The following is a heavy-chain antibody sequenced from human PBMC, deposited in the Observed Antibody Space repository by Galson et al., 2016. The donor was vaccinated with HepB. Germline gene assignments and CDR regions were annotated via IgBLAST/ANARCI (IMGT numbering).Heavy chain of an antibody. CDR3: ARGVLTGYSLGWFDP. V-gene: IGHV1-2*06. J-gene: IGHJ5*02. CDR1: EYTFIAYY. D-gene: IGHD3-9*01. CDR2: INPKSGGT. Sequence: SVKVSCKASEYTFIAYYMHWVRQAPGQGLEWMGRINPKSGGTNYAQKFQGRVTMTSDTSISTAYMELSRLRSDDTAVYYCARGVLTGYSLGWFDPWGQGTRVTVSS.